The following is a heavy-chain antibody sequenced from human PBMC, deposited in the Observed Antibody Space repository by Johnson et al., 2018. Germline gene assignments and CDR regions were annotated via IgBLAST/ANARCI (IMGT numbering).Heavy chain of an antibody. CDR1: GFTFDDYA. CDR2: ISWNSGSI. CDR3: ARDAGPLDYYYGMDV. V-gene: IGHV3-9*01. J-gene: IGHJ6*02. D-gene: IGHD3-10*01. Sequence: VQLVQSGGGLVQPGRSLRLSCAASGFTFDDYAMHWVRQAPGKGLEWVSGISWNSGSIGYADSVKGRFTISRDNSKNTRYLQMNSLGAEDTAVYYCARDAGPLDYYYGMDVWGQGTTVTVSS.